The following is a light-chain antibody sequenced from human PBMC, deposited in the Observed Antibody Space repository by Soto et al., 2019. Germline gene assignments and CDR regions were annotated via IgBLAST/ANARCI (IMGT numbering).Light chain of an antibody. CDR3: QQYGDSYWT. J-gene: IGKJ1*01. V-gene: IGKV3-20*01. CDR1: QSVSSSY. CDR2: GSS. Sequence: EIVLTQSPGTLSSSPGERATLSCRASQSVSSSYLAWYQHRPGQAPRLLIYGSSRRATGIPDRFGGSGSGTDFTLTISRLEPEDFAVYYCQQYGDSYWTFGQGTQVEIK.